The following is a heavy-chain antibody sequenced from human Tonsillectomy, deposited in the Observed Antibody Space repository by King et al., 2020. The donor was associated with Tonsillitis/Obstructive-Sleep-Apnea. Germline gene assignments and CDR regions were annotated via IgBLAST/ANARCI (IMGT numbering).Heavy chain of an antibody. Sequence: VQLVESGGGVVQPGRSLRLSCTASGFTFSSYGMHWVRRAPGKGLEWVAIVWYDGSNKYNADSVKGRFIVSRDNSRNTLYLQMNSLRAEDTAVYYCARDGDYGDYGPWYFDLWGRGSLVTVSA. CDR3: ARDGDYGDYGPWYFDL. J-gene: IGHJ2*01. D-gene: IGHD4-17*01. CDR2: VWYDGSNK. CDR1: GFTFSSYG. V-gene: IGHV3-33*01.